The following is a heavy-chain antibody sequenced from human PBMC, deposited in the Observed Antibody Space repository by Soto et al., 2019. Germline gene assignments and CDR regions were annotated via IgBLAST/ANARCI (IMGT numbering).Heavy chain of an antibody. Sequence: EVQLLESGGGLVQPGGSLRLSCAASGFTFSSYAMSWVRQAPGKGLEWVSAISGSGGSTYYADSVKGRFTISRDNSKNTLYLKRNSWRAEDTALYYWAKERDFGGGYPRGLDYGGQGTLVTVSS. V-gene: IGHV3-23*01. D-gene: IGHD3-3*01. CDR1: GFTFSSYA. J-gene: IGHJ4*02. CDR2: ISGSGGST. CDR3: AKERDFGGGYPRGLDY.